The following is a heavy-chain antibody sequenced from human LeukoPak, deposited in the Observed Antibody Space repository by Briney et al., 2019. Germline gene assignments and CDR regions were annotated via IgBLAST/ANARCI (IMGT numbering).Heavy chain of an antibody. CDR3: AKDGFRYFDWPYFDY. CDR1: GFTFSSYG. V-gene: IGHV3-30*02. D-gene: IGHD3-9*01. CDR2: IRYDGSNK. Sequence: GGSLRLSCAASGFTFSSYGMHWVRQAPGKGLEWVAFIRYDGSNKYYADSVKGRFTISRDNSKNTLYLQMNSLRAEDTAVYYCAKDGFRYFDWPYFDYWGQGTLVTVSS. J-gene: IGHJ4*02.